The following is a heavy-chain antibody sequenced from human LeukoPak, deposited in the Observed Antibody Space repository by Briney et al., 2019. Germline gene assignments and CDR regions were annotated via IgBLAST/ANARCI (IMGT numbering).Heavy chain of an antibody. J-gene: IGHJ4*02. CDR2: INHSGST. CDR3: ARLARLGELR. D-gene: IGHD3-10*01. CDR1: VGSFSGYY. Sequence: PSETLSLTCAVYVGSFSGYYWSWIRQPPGKGLEWIGEINHSGSTNYNPSLKSRVTISVDTSKNQFSLKLSSVTAADTAVYYCARLARLGELRWGQGTLVTVSS. V-gene: IGHV4-34*01.